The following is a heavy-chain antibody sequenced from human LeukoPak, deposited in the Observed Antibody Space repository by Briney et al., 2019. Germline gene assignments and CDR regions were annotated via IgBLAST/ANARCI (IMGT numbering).Heavy chain of an antibody. V-gene: IGHV3-23*01. Sequence: GGSLRLSCAASGFTFSSYAMSWVRQAPGKGLEWVSAISGSGGSTYYADSVKGRFTISRDNSKNTLYLQMNSLRAEDTAVYYCAKGDHYYDSSGYPEYFDYWGQGTLVTVSS. CDR3: AKGDHYYDSSGYPEYFDY. CDR2: ISGSGGST. CDR1: GFTFSSYA. J-gene: IGHJ4*02. D-gene: IGHD3-22*01.